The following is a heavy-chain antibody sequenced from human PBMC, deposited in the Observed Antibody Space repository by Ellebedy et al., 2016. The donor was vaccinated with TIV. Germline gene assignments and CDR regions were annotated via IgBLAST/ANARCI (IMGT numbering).Heavy chain of an antibody. V-gene: IGHV4-39*07. CDR3: VRGGGNAFDI. D-gene: IGHD3-16*01. CDR2: IWHTGTS. Sequence: MPSETLSLTCTVSGGSISSSSFNWGWIRQPTGKGLEWIGTIWHTGTSWYNTSLESRLTVSVDTSKNQFSMKLSSLSAADTALYYCVRGGGNAFDIWGQGTKVTVSS. J-gene: IGHJ3*02. CDR1: GGSISSSSFN.